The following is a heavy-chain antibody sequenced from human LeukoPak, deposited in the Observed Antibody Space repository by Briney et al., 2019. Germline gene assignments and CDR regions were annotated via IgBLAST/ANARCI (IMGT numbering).Heavy chain of an antibody. V-gene: IGHV3-9*01. J-gene: IGHJ4*02. Sequence: AGGSLRLSCAASGFTFDDYAMHWVRQAPGKGLEWVSGISWNSGSIGYADSVKGRFTISRDNAKNSLYLQMNSLRAEDTAVYYCARGYYYDSSGYSPTDYWGQGTLVTVSS. CDR2: ISWNSGSI. CDR1: GFTFDDYA. D-gene: IGHD3-22*01. CDR3: ARGYYYDSSGYSPTDY.